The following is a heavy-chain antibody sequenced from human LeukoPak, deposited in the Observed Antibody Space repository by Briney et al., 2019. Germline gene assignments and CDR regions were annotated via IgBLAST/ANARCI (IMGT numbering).Heavy chain of an antibody. CDR2: INPNSGVT. CDR1: GYTFTGYY. D-gene: IGHD1-26*01. Sequence: ASAKVSCKASGYTFTGYYIHWLRQAPGQGLEWLGRINPNSGVTSYAQAFQDRVTLTRDPSISTAYIELSSLTSDDTAVYYCARGGGGSYYYYGMDVWSQGTTVTVSS. V-gene: IGHV1-2*06. J-gene: IGHJ6*02. CDR3: ARGGGGSYYYYGMDV.